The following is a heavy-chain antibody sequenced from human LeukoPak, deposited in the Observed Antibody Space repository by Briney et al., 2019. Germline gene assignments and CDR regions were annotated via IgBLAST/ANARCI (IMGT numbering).Heavy chain of an antibody. J-gene: IGHJ3*02. V-gene: IGHV3-74*01. CDR1: GFTFSSYW. D-gene: IGHD2-21*01. Sequence: PGGSLRLSCAASGFTFSSYWMHWVRQAPGKGLVWVSRINSDGSSTNYADSVKGRFTISRDNSKNTLYLQMNSLRAEDTAVYYCAKDGTDCYAFDIWGQGTMVTVSS. CDR3: AKDGTDCYAFDI. CDR2: INSDGSST.